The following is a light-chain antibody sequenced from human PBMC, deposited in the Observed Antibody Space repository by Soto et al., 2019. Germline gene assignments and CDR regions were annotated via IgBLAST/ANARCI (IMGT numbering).Light chain of an antibody. CDR3: QAWDSSVYVV. Sequence: SYELTQPPSVSVSPGQTASITCSGDKLGDKYACWYQQKPGQSPVLVIYQDSKRPSGITERFSGSNSGNTATLTISGTQAMDEADYYCQAWDSSVYVVFGGGTKVTVL. V-gene: IGLV3-1*01. CDR2: QDS. J-gene: IGLJ2*01. CDR1: KLGDKY.